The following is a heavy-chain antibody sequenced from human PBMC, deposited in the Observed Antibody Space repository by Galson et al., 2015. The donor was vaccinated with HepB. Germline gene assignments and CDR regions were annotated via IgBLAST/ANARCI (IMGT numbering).Heavy chain of an antibody. J-gene: IGHJ3*02. V-gene: IGHV5-10-1*01. D-gene: IGHD3-10*01. Sequence: QSRAAVKKPGESLRISCPGSGYSFTSYWISWVRQLPGKGLEWMGRIDPSDSYTNYSPSFQGHVTISADKSISTAYLQWSSLRASDTAMYYCASLVPVRGVSGSSAFDIWGQGTMVTVSS. CDR1: GYSFTSYW. CDR3: ASLVPVRGVSGSSAFDI. CDR2: IDPSDSYT.